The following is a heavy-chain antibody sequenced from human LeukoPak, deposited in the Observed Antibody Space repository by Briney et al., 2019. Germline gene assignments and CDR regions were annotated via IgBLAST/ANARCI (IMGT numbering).Heavy chain of an antibody. J-gene: IGHJ5*02. V-gene: IGHV1-69*05. Sequence: SVKVSCKASGGTFSSYAISWVRQAPGQGLEWMGGIIPIFGTANYAQKFQGRVTITTDESTSTAYMELSSLRSEDTAVYYCARDRTGSGFLSAVTGGFDPWGQGTLVTVSS. CDR3: ARDRTGSGFLSAVTGGFDP. CDR2: IIPIFGTA. D-gene: IGHD6-19*01. CDR1: GGTFSSYA.